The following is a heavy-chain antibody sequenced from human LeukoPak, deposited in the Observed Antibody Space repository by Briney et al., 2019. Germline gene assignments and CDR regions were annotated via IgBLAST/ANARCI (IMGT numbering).Heavy chain of an antibody. V-gene: IGHV3-23*01. Sequence: PGGSLSLSCAASGFTFSSYAMSWVRQAPGKGLEWVSAISGSGGSTYYADSVKGRFTISRDNSKNTLYLQINSLRAEDTAVYYCAKSDFWSGYYPPPDYWGQGTLVTVSS. CDR1: GFTFSSYA. CDR2: ISGSGGST. CDR3: AKSDFWSGYYPPPDY. D-gene: IGHD3-3*01. J-gene: IGHJ4*02.